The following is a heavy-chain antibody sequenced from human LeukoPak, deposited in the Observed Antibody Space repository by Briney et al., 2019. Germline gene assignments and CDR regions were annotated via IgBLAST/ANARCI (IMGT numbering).Heavy chain of an antibody. Sequence: ASVKVSCKASNYTFYNYGITWVRQAPGQGLEWMGWISAYNGNTNYAQKLQGRVTMTTDTSTSTAYMQLRSLTSDDTAVYFCARDRLYGGNSVSPLDYWAREPWSPSPQ. J-gene: IGHJ4*02. CDR2: ISAYNGNT. V-gene: IGHV1-18*01. D-gene: IGHD4-23*01. CDR3: ARDRLYGGNSVSPLDY. CDR1: NYTFYNYG.